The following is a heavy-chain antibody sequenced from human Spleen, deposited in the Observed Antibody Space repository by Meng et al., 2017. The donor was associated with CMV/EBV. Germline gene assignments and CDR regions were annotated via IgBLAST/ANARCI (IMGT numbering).Heavy chain of an antibody. V-gene: IGHV3-9*01. Sequence: SLKISCAASGFTFDDYAMHWVRQAPGKGLEWVSGISWNSGSIGYADSVKGRFTISRDNAKNSLYLQMNSLRAEDTAVYYCAKGTVATAGYPPIYYYYGMGVWGQGTTVTVSS. CDR1: GFTFDDYA. J-gene: IGHJ6*02. D-gene: IGHD3-9*01. CDR2: ISWNSGSI. CDR3: AKGTVATAGYPPIYYYYGMGV.